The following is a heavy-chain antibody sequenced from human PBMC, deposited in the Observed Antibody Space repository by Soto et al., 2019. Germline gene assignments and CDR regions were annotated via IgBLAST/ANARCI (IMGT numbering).Heavy chain of an antibody. CDR3: VGGQYYFDY. D-gene: IGHD3-10*01. CDR2: ISYDGSNK. V-gene: IGHV3-30*03. Sequence: QVQLVESGGGVVQPGRSLRLSSAASGFPFTTYDMHWVREGPGKGLEWVAVISYDGSNKYYADSVKGRFTISRDNSKNTLYLQMNSLRPEDTALYYCVGGQYYFDYRGQGTLVTVSS. CDR1: GFPFTTYD. J-gene: IGHJ4*02.